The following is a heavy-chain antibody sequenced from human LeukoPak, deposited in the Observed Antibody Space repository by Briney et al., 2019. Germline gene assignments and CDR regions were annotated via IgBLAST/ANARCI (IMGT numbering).Heavy chain of an antibody. J-gene: IGHJ5*02. CDR2: ISAYNGNT. CDR1: GYTFTNYG. D-gene: IGHD3-3*01. CDR3: AREYYDFWSGYYSWFDP. V-gene: IGHV1-18*01. Sequence: ASVKVSCKASGYTFTNYGISWVRQAPGQGLEWMGWISAYNGNTNYAQKLQGRVTMTTDTSTSTAYMELRSLRSDDTAVYYCAREYYDFWSGYYSWFDPWGQGTLVTVSS.